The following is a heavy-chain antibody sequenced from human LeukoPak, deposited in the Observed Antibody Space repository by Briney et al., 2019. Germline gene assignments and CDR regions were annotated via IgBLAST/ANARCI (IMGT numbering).Heavy chain of an antibody. CDR3: ARDYYLDY. CDR1: GFTFSSYE. V-gene: IGHV3-48*03. CDR2: ISSGGSTI. J-gene: IGHJ4*02. Sequence: GGSLRLSCAASGFTFSSYEMNWVRQAPGKGLEWLSYISSGGSTIYYADSVRGRFTISGDNAKNSLFLQMNSLRAEDTAVYYCARDYYLDYWGQGTLVTVSS.